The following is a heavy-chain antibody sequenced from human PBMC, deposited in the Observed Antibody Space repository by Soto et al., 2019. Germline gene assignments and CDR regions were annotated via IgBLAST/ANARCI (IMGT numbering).Heavy chain of an antibody. CDR3: AKDYGSGWSADY. Sequence: EVQLLESGGGLVQPGGSLRLSCAASGFTFSSYVMSWVRQTPGKRLEWVSGINGSGDTPYYADSVKGRFTVTRDNSRNTVFLQMNSLRGDDTAVYYCAKDYGSGWSADYWGQGALVTVSS. V-gene: IGHV3-23*01. D-gene: IGHD6-19*01. CDR1: GFTFSSYV. CDR2: INGSGDTP. J-gene: IGHJ4*02.